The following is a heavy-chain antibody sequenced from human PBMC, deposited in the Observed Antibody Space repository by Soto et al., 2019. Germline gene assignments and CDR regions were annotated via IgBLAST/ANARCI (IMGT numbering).Heavy chain of an antibody. J-gene: IGHJ5*02. D-gene: IGHD5-12*01. CDR1: GYTFTSYY. V-gene: IGHV1-46*03. CDR3: ARVLKYSGYNTPPGFDP. Sequence: ASVKVSCKASGYTFTSYYMHWVRQAPGQGLEWMGIINPSGGSTSYAQKFQGRVTMTRDTSTSTVYMELSSLRSEDTAVYYCARVLKYSGYNTPPGFDPWGQGTLVTVSS. CDR2: INPSGGST.